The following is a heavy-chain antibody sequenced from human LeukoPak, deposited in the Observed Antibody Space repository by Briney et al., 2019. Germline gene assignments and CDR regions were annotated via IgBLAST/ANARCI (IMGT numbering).Heavy chain of an antibody. V-gene: IGHV4-39*01. J-gene: IGHJ3*02. CDR3: ARLNGYYYQSPNAFDI. CDR1: GGSISSSSYY. D-gene: IGHD3-22*01. CDR2: IYYSGST. Sequence: SETLSLTCTVSGGSISSSSYYWGWIRQPPGKGLEWIGSIYYSGSTYYNPSLKSRVTISVDTSKNQFSLKLSSVTAADTAVYYCARLNGYYYQSPNAFDIWGQGTMVTVSS.